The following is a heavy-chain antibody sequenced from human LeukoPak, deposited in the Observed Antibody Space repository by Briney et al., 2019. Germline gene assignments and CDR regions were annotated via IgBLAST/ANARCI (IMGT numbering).Heavy chain of an antibody. J-gene: IGHJ4*02. CDR1: GGSISSYY. CDR2: IYTSGST. V-gene: IGHV4-4*07. CDR3: ARSGYDILTGYSGFDY. D-gene: IGHD3-9*01. Sequence: SETLSLTCTVSGGSISSYYWSWIRQPAGKGLEWIGRIYTSGSTNYNPSLKSRVTMSVDTSKNQFSLKLSSVTAADTAVYYCARSGYDILTGYSGFDYWGQGTLSPSPQ.